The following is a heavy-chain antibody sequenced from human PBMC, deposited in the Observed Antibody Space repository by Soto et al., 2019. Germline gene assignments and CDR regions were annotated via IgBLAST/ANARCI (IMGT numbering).Heavy chain of an antibody. V-gene: IGHV1-18*04. CDR1: GYTFTSYG. CDR2: ISAYNDNT. D-gene: IGHD5-18*01. CDR3: ARDGYSYGYPNWFDP. Sequence: ASVKVSCKASGYTFTSYGISWVRQAPGQGLEWMGWISAYNDNTNYAQKLQGRVTMTTDTSTSTAYMELRSLRSDDTAVYYCARDGYSYGYPNWFDPWGQGTLVTVSS. J-gene: IGHJ5*02.